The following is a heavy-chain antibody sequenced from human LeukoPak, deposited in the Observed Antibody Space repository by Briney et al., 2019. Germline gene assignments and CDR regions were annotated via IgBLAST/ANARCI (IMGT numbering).Heavy chain of an antibody. CDR3: ARDSPTARLGY. J-gene: IGHJ4*02. CDR2: ISSSSSYI. V-gene: IGHV3-21*01. D-gene: IGHD4-17*01. Sequence: GGSLRLSCAASGFTFSSYSMNWVRQAPGKGLEWVSSISSSSSYIYYADSVKGRFTISRDNAKNSLYLQMNSLRAEDTGVYYCARDSPTARLGYWGQGTLVTVSS. CDR1: GFTFSSYS.